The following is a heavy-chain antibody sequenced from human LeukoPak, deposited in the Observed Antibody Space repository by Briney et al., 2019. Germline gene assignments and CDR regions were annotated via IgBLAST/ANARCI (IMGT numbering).Heavy chain of an antibody. D-gene: IGHD6-13*01. J-gene: IGHJ6*02. CDR3: AKDLGQLVQDYYGMDV. CDR2: ISWDGGST. V-gene: IGHV3-43D*03. Sequence: GGSLRLSCAASGFTFDDYAMHWVRQAPGKGLEWVSLISWDGGSTYYADSGKGGFTISRDNSKNSLYLQMNSLRPENTALYYRAKDLGQLVQDYYGMDVWGQGTTVTVSS. CDR1: GFTFDDYA.